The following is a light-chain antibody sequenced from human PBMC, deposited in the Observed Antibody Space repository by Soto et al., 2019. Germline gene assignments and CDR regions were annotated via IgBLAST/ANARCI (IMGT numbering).Light chain of an antibody. Sequence: EIVMTQSPATLSVSPGERATLSCRASQSVSSSLAWYQQKAGQAPRLLIYGASTRATGIPARFSGSGSGTEFTLTISSLQSEDSAVYYCQQYNDWPRTFGQGTNVEIK. J-gene: IGKJ1*01. V-gene: IGKV3-15*01. CDR3: QQYNDWPRT. CDR1: QSVSSS. CDR2: GAS.